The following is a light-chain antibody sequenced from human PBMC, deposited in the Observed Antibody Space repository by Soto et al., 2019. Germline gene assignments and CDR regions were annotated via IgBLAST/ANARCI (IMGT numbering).Light chain of an antibody. Sequence: DIQMTQSPSTXSASVGDRVTITCRASQSISSWLAWYQQKPGKAPKLLIYKASSLESGVPSRFGGSGSGTEFTLTIRSLQPDDFATYYCQQYHSYSSITFGQGTRLEIK. CDR1: QSISSW. CDR2: KAS. CDR3: QQYHSYSSIT. V-gene: IGKV1-5*03. J-gene: IGKJ5*01.